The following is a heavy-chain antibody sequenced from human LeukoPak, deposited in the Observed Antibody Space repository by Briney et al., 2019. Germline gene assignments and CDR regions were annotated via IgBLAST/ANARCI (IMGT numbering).Heavy chain of an antibody. D-gene: IGHD3-10*01. J-gene: IGHJ4*02. CDR3: ASADRTMVRGVTD. CDR1: GGSMRSYY. V-gene: IGHV4-59*08. CDR2: IYDSDNT. Sequence: AETLSLTCAVSGGSMRSYYWSWVRQPPGKGMEWVGYIYDSDNTDYTPSLKSRVTISLDTSKNQFSLQLSSVTAADTAVYYCASADRTMVRGVTDWGQGTLVTVSS.